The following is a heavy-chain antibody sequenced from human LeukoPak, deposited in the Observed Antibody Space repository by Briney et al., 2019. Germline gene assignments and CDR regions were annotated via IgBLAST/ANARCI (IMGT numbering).Heavy chain of an antibody. V-gene: IGHV3-48*01. D-gene: IGHD3-10*01. Sequence: GGSLRLSCAASGFSFNNYSINWVRQAPGKGLEWVSYISGYSSIIYYADSVKGRFTISRDNSKNTLFLQMNSLRAEDTAVYYCAKDVASGVIIDFWGQGTLVTVSS. CDR3: AKDVASGVIIDF. CDR2: ISGYSSII. J-gene: IGHJ4*02. CDR1: GFSFNNYS.